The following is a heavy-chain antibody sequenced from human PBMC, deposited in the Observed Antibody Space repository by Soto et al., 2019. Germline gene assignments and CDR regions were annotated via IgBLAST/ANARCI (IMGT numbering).Heavy chain of an antibody. D-gene: IGHD3-22*01. CDR1: GGSISSGDYY. CDR2: IYYSGST. V-gene: IGHV4-30-4*01. J-gene: IGHJ4*02. Sequence: QVQLQESGPGLVKPSQTLSLTCTVSGGSISSGDYYWSWIRQPPGKGLEWIGYIYYSGSTYYNPSLKGRLTISVDPSKNQSALKLSSVTAADTAVYYCARAFDDSSGYYGGLGYGGQGTLVTVSS. CDR3: ARAFDDSSGYYGGLGY.